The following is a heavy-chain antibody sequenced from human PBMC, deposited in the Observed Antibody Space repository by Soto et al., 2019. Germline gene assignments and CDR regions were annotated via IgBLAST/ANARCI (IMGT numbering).Heavy chain of an antibody. CDR3: ANALGSGRMAAAAFDY. CDR2: ISGSGGST. Sequence: GGSLRLSCAASGFTFSSYAMSWVRQAPGKGLEWVSAISGSGGSTYYADSVKGRFTISRDNSKNTLYLQMNSLRAEDTAVYYCANALGSGRMAAAAFDYWGQGTLVTVSS. J-gene: IGHJ4*02. D-gene: IGHD6-13*01. CDR1: GFTFSSYA. V-gene: IGHV3-23*01.